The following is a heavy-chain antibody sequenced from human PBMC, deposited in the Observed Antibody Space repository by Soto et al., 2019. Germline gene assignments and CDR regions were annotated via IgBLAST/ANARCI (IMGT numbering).Heavy chain of an antibody. CDR2: ILSSGGT. CDR3: AKGFSGGLYVDS. CDR1: GDSVSSDAYY. J-gene: IGHJ5*02. V-gene: IGHV4-61*08. D-gene: IGHD2-15*01. Sequence: KTSETLSLTCSVSGDSVSSDAYYWTWIRQPPGKTLEWVGFILSSGGTSTNPSLRSRLTMSVDTARNQFSMRLTSVTAADTGVYFCAKGFSGGLYVDSWGRGTKVTVSS.